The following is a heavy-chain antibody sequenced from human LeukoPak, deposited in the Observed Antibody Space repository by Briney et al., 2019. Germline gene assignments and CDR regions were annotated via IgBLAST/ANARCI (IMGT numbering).Heavy chain of an antibody. CDR2: ISSDESDK. CDR3: ARDISGWYSGGYFRMDV. Sequence: GGSLRLSCAASGFTSSNYAMHWVRQAPGKGLEWVAFISSDESDKYYADSVKGRFTISRDNSKNTLDLQMNSLRAEDTAVYYCARDISGWYSGGYFRMDVWGQGTTVTVSS. V-gene: IGHV3-30-3*01. J-gene: IGHJ6*02. D-gene: IGHD6-19*01. CDR1: GFTSSNYA.